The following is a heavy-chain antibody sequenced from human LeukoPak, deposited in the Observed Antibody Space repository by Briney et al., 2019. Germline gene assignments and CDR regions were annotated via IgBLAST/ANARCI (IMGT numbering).Heavy chain of an antibody. CDR2: IYSGDRT. J-gene: IGHJ4*02. Sequence: PGGSLRLSCAASGFSVNNLYMSWVRQAPGKRLEWVSVIYSGDRTYYADSVKGRFTISRDTSKNTVYLQMNSLRPEETAVYYCARDGEYSYGYGFDYWGQGTLVTVSS. V-gene: IGHV3-66*01. D-gene: IGHD5-18*01. CDR1: GFSVNNLY. CDR3: ARDGEYSYGYGFDY.